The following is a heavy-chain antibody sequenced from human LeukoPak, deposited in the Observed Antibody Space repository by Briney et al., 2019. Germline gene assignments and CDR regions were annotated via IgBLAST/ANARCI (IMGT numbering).Heavy chain of an antibody. J-gene: IGHJ4*02. CDR3: ASEQQLAPDYFDY. CDR1: GGSISSSSYY. Sequence: SETLSLTCTVSGGSISSSSYYWGWIRQPPGKGLEWIGSIYYSGSTYYNPSLKSRVTISVDTSKNQFSLKLSSVTAADTAVYYCASEQQLAPDYFDYWGQGTLVTVSS. CDR2: IYYSGST. D-gene: IGHD6-13*01. V-gene: IGHV4-39*01.